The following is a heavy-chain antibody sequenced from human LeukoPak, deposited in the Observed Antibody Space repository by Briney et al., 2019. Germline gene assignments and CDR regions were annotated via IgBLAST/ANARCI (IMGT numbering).Heavy chain of an antibody. J-gene: IGHJ4*02. Sequence: GGSLRLSCAAPGFTFSSYGMHWVRQAPGKGLGWMSFIRYDGSNEYYADSVKGRFTISRDNSKNTLYLQMNSLRAEDTAVYYCANSLQGFSYGPGPLDYWGQGTLVTVSS. CDR3: ANSLQGFSYGPGPLDY. V-gene: IGHV3-30*02. D-gene: IGHD5-18*01. CDR1: GFTFSSYG. CDR2: IRYDGSNE.